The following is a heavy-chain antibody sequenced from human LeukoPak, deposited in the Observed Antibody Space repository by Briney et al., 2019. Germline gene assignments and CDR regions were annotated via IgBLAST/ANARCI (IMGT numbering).Heavy chain of an antibody. CDR3: ARSKAHLSTSWYGTWFDP. J-gene: IGHJ5*02. CDR1: GGSISSYY. CDR2: MYHSGDT. V-gene: IGHV4-59*08. D-gene: IGHD2-2*01. Sequence: SETLSLTCTVSGGSISSYYWSWIRQPPGKGLEWIGSMYHSGDTYSNPSLKSRVTISVDTSKNQLSLKLSSVTAADTAVYYCARSKAHLSTSWYGTWFDPWGQGTLVTVSS.